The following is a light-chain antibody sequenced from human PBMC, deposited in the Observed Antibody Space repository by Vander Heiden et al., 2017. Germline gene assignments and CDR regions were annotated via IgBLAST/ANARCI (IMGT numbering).Light chain of an antibody. CDR3: QQSYSTPRT. CDR2: AAS. V-gene: IGKV1-39*01. CDR1: QGVSSY. J-gene: IGKJ2*01. Sequence: DIQMPQSTSSLSASVGVRVTITCRASQGVSSYLNWYQQKPGKAPKLLIYAASSLQSGVPSRFSGSGSGTDFTLTISSLQPEDFATYYCQQSYSTPRTFGQGTKLEIK.